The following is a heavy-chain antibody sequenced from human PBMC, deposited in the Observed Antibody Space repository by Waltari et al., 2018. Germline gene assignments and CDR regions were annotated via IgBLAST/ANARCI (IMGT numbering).Heavy chain of an antibody. CDR3: TRALWLGELYDY. D-gene: IGHD3-10*01. CDR2: INSDGSST. CDR1: GFTFTRYL. Sequence: EVQLDESGGGLVQPGGSLRRSCSAFGFTFTRYLMNWLRQAPGKGLVWVARINSDGSSTTYADSVKGRFTISRDNAKNTVYLQMNSLRVEDTAVYYCTRALWLGELYDYWGQGTLVTVSS. V-gene: IGHV3-74*01. J-gene: IGHJ4*02.